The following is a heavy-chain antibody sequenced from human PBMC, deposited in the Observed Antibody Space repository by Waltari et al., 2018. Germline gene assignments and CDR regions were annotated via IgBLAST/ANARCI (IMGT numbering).Heavy chain of an antibody. CDR1: GFTFAKFT. Sequence: EVQLVESGGTLVQPGGSLRLSCAASGFTFAKFTRSWVRQTPGKGLEWASSISDGGRDIFYAGSVKGRFTIYRDYSKNSLYLQINGLTPEDTGVYYCAKDYTLPGPSDNWGQGTLVTVSS. V-gene: IGHV3-23*04. D-gene: IGHD2-21*01. J-gene: IGHJ4*02. CDR2: ISDGGRDI. CDR3: AKDYTLPGPSDN.